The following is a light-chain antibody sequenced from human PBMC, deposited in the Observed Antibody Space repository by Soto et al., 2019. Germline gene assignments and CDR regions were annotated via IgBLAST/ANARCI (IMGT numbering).Light chain of an antibody. CDR2: DVS. J-gene: IGLJ2*01. CDR3: SSYAGGTTLI. V-gene: IGLV2-23*02. CDR1: SSDVGSFNL. Sequence: QSALTQPASVSGSPGQSITISCTGTSSDVGSFNLVSWYQQHPGKAPQLMIYDVSKRPSGISNRFSASKSGNTASLTISGLQAEDEADYYCSSYAGGTTLIFGGGTKVTVL.